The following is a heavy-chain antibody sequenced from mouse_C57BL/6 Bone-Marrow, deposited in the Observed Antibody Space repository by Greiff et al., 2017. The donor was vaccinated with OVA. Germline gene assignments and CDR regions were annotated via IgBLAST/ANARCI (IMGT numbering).Heavy chain of an antibody. V-gene: IGHV3-6*01. CDR1: GYSITSGYY. J-gene: IGHJ3*01. CDR3: ARYSIAWFAY. Sequence: VQLQESGPGLVKPSQSLSLTCSVTGYSITSGYYWNWIRQFPGNKLEWMGYISYDGSNNYNPSLKNRISITRDTSKNQFFLKLNSVTTEDTATYYCARYSIAWFAYWGQGTLVTVSA. CDR2: ISYDGSN.